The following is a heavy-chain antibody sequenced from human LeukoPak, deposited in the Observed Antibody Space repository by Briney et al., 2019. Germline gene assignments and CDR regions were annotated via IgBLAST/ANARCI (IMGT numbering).Heavy chain of an antibody. CDR1: GGSISSYY. V-gene: IGHV4-59*01. CDR3: ARVEYYYGSGSGRWFDP. Sequence: SETLSLTCTVSGGSISSYYWSWIRQPPGKGLEWIGYIYYSVSTNYNPSLKSRVTISVDTSKNQFSLKLSSVTAADTAVYYCARVEYYYGSGSGRWFDPWGQGTLVTVSS. CDR2: IYYSVST. J-gene: IGHJ5*02. D-gene: IGHD3-10*01.